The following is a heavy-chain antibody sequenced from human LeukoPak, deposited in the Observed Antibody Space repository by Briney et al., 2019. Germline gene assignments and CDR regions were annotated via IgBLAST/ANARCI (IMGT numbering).Heavy chain of an antibody. Sequence: PGGSLRLSRAASGFTFSSSAMSWVRQAPGKGLEWLSPISGGGGSTYYADSVKGRFTISRDNSKNTLYLHMKSLRAEDTAVYYCAKGSGWLLPQYFDFWGQGTLVTVSS. V-gene: IGHV3-23*01. D-gene: IGHD2-21*01. CDR1: GFTFSSSA. CDR3: AKGSGWLLPQYFDF. CDR2: ISGGGGST. J-gene: IGHJ4*02.